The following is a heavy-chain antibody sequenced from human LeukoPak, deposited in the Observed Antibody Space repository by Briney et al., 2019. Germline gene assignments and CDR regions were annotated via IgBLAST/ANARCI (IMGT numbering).Heavy chain of an antibody. D-gene: IGHD3-9*01. CDR3: AKDLELRYFDWLPSLGY. CDR2: ISYDGSNK. CDR1: GFTFSSYG. J-gene: IGHJ4*02. V-gene: IGHV3-30*18. Sequence: PGGSLRLSCAASGFTFSSYGIHWVRQAPGKGLEWVAVISYDGSNKYYADSVKGRFTISRDNSKNTLYLQMNSLRAEDTAVYYCAKDLELRYFDWLPSLGYWGQGTLVTVSS.